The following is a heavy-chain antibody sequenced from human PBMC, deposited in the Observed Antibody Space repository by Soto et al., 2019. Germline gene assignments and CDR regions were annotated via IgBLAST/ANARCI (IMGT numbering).Heavy chain of an antibody. CDR3: ARDRVAVAVGDA. CDR1: GXSXXSGDYY. CDR2: ISHSGST. J-gene: IGHJ5*02. V-gene: IGHV4-30-4*01. Sequence: QVQLQESGPGLVKASQTLSLTCNVSGXSXXSGDYYXSWIRQPPGKGLEWIGYISHSGSTYSNPSLKGRLAMSIDTSKNQFSLQLRSVTAADTAVXFCARDRVAVAVGDAWGPGTLVTVSS. D-gene: IGHD2-15*01.